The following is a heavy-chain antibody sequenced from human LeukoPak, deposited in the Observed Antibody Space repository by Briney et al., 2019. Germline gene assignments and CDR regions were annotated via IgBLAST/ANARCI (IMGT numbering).Heavy chain of an antibody. Sequence: SETLSLTCTVSGGSISSYYWSWIRQPAGKGLEWIGRIYTSGSTNYNPSLKSRVTISVDTSKNQFSLKLSSVTAADTAVYYCARDTPGGGRHDAFDIWGQGTMVTVSS. CDR1: GGSISSYY. CDR2: IYTSGST. CDR3: ARDTPGGGRHDAFDI. D-gene: IGHD2-15*01. J-gene: IGHJ3*02. V-gene: IGHV4-4*07.